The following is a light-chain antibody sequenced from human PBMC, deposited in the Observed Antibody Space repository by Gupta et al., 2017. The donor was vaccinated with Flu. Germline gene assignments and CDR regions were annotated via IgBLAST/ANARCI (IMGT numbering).Light chain of an antibody. CDR1: QDIIKY. CDR3: QQDQNLPLT. J-gene: IGKJ4*01. Sequence: PSSLSASVGDRVTITCQASQDIIKYLNWYQQKPGKAPRLLIFDASTVQTGVPSRFGGSGAGTNFTFTIRSLQPDDFATYYCQQDQNLPLTFGGGTNLEI. CDR2: DAS. V-gene: IGKV1-33*01.